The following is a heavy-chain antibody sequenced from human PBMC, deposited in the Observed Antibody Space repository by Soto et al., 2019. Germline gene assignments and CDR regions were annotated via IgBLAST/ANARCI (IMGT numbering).Heavy chain of an antibody. CDR2: IKSKTDGGKT. J-gene: IGHJ6*01. CDR1: GFTFSNAW. CDR3: TNSSTVTTFFYYYYGMDV. Sequence: GVSLRLSCAASGFTFSNAWMSWVRQAPGKGLEWVGRIKSKTDGGKTDYAAPVKGRFTISRDDSKNTLYLQMNSLKTEDTAVYYCTNSSTVTTFFYYYYGMDVWGQGTTVTSPQ. V-gene: IGHV3-15*01. D-gene: IGHD4-4*01.